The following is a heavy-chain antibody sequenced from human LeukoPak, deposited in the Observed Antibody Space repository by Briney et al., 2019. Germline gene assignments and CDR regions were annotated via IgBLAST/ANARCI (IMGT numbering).Heavy chain of an antibody. CDR2: ISGSGGST. D-gene: IGHD3-22*01. V-gene: IGHV3-23*01. J-gene: IGHJ4*02. CDR3: AKRPHYYDPSNHFDY. CDR1: GGSISNNNYH. Sequence: PSETLSLTCTVSGGSISNNNYHWGWIRQPPGKGLEWVSAISGSGGSTYYADSVKGRFTISRDNSKNTLYLQMNSLRAEDTAVYYCAKRPHYYDPSNHFDYWGQGTLVTVSS.